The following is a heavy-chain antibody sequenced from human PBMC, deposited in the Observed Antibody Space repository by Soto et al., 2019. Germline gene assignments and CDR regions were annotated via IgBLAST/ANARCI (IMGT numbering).Heavy chain of an antibody. CDR3: VRERRGLGIGFDH. D-gene: IGHD6-19*01. Sequence: GSLRLSCAAAGFNVSDNYMGWVRQAPGKGLEWVSSFFTGGSTDYADSVKGRFTISRDDSKNTVYLQTNSLRAEDTAVYFCVRERRGLGIGFDHWGQGTLVTVSS. V-gene: IGHV3-53*01. CDR1: GFNVSDNY. CDR2: FFTGGST. J-gene: IGHJ4*02.